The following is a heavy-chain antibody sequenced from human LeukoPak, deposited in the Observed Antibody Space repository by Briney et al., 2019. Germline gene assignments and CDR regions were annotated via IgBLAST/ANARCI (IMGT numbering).Heavy chain of an antibody. CDR2: ISWNSGSI. V-gene: IGHV3-9*03. D-gene: IGHD5-24*01. CDR1: GFTFDDYA. CDR3: AKVGYTYAFDI. J-gene: IGHJ3*02. Sequence: GRSLRLSCAASGFTFDDYAMHWVRQAPGKGLEWVSGISWNSGSIGYADSVKGRFTISRDNAKNSLYLQMNSLRAEDMALYYCAKVGYTYAFDICGQGTMVTVSS.